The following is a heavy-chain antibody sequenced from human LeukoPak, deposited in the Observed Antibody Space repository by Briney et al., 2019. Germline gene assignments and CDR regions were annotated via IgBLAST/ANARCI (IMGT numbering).Heavy chain of an antibody. D-gene: IGHD1-26*01. J-gene: IGHJ6*02. V-gene: IGHV4-39*01. CDR1: GGSISSSSYY. Sequence: SETLSLTCTVSGGSISSSSYYWGWIRQPPGEGLEWIGSIYYSGSTYYNPSLKSRVTISVDTSKNQFSPKLSSVTAADTAVYYCARGHDGVGATTFGMDVWGQGTTVTVSS. CDR2: IYYSGST. CDR3: ARGHDGVGATTFGMDV.